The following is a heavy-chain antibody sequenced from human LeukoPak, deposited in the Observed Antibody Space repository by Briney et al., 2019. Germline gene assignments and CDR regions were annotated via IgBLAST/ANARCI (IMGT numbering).Heavy chain of an antibody. J-gene: IGHJ6*02. V-gene: IGHV1-69*13. CDR3: ARDPPGDSSGYFQPYYYYGMDV. CDR2: IIPIFCTA. CDR1: GGTFSSSS. Sequence: ASVKVSCKASGGTFSSSSISWVRQAPGQGLEWMGGIIPIFCTANYAQKFQGRVTITADESTSPAYMELSSLRSEDTAVYYCARDPPGDSSGYFQPYYYYGMDVWGQGTTVTVSS. D-gene: IGHD3-22*01.